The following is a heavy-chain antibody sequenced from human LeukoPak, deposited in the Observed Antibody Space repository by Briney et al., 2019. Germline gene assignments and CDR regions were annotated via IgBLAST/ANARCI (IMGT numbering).Heavy chain of an antibody. J-gene: IGHJ3*01. CDR3: ARTDGVRDAFDF. D-gene: IGHD1-14*01. CDR1: GFTFSSSA. Sequence: PGGSLRLSCAASGFTFSSSAMSWVRQAPDSVKGRFTISRDNSKNTIYLQMSSLRADDTAVYYCARTDGVRDAFDFWTQGTMVTVSS. V-gene: IGHV3-23*01.